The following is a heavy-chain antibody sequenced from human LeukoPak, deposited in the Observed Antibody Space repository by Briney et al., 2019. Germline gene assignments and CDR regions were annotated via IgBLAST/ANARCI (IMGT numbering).Heavy chain of an antibody. J-gene: IGHJ4*01. D-gene: IGHD5-18*01. CDR3: AKKPRQQPPDY. CDR2: ISDSGSDT. Sequence: GGSLRLSCAASGFTFSNYAMSWVRQAPGKGLEWVSSISDSGSDTYLADSVKGRFTISRDNSKNTLYLQMNSLRAEDTAVYYCAKKPRQQPPDYWGHGTLGTVSS. CDR1: GFTFSNYA. V-gene: IGHV3-23*01.